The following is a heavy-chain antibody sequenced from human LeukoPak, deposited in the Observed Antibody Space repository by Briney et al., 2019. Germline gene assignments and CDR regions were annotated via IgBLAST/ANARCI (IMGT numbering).Heavy chain of an antibody. CDR3: ARERTTGTTWWYFDL. V-gene: IGHV1-3*01. CDR2: INAGNGNT. J-gene: IGHJ2*01. Sequence: ASVKVSCKASGYTFTSYTMHWVRQAPGQRLEWMGWINAGNGNTKFSQKFQGRVTIIRDTSASTAYMELSSLRSEDTAVYYCARERTTGTTWWYFDLWGRGTLVTVSS. D-gene: IGHD1-1*01. CDR1: GYTFTSYT.